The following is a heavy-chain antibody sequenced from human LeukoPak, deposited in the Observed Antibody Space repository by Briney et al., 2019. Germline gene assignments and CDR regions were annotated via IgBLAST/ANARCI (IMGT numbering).Heavy chain of an antibody. CDR2: LYHSDSA. CDR1: GYSISNGYY. V-gene: IGHV4-38-2*01. Sequence: SETLSLTCAVSGYSISNGYYWVWIRQPPGRGLEWIGSLYHSDSAYYNTSLRSRVSMSVDTSKNQFSLTLSFVTAADTAVYYCARVNGDYGGMWVKYWGQGTLVTVSS. J-gene: IGHJ4*02. CDR3: ARVNGDYGGMWVKY. D-gene: IGHD4-17*01.